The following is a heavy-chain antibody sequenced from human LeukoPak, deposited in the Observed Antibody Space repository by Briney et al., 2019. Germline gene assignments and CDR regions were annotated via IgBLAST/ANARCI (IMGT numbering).Heavy chain of an antibody. V-gene: IGHV3-23*01. Sequence: GGSLRLSCAASGFTFSSYGMSWVRQAPGKGLEWVSAISGSGGSTYYADSVKGRFTPSRDNSKNTLYLQMNSLRADDTAVYYCAKSGSGSYSYYYYYMDVWGKGTTVTISS. CDR3: AKSGSGSYSYYYYYMDV. CDR1: GFTFSSYG. D-gene: IGHD3-10*01. J-gene: IGHJ6*03. CDR2: ISGSGGST.